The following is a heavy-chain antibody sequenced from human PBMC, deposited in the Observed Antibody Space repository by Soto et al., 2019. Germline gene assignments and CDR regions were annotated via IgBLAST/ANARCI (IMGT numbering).Heavy chain of an antibody. CDR1: GYSFSSHA. J-gene: IGHJ4*02. V-gene: IGHV1-69*06. CDR3: ARGRALSASWYWGDGLDS. D-gene: IGHD6-13*01. Sequence: QVQLEQSGSEVKKSGSSVKVSCKASGYSFSSHAITWVRQAPGQGLKWMGGIIPVFGTPTYAQKFQGRVTISADKSTNTSYLELRSLRSEDTAVYYCARGRALSASWYWGDGLDSWGQGTQVTVSS. CDR2: IIPVFGTP.